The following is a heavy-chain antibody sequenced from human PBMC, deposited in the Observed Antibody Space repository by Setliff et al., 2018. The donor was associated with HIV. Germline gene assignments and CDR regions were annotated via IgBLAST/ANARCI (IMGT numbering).Heavy chain of an antibody. J-gene: IGHJ6*03. D-gene: IGHD1-7*01. CDR1: GGSISSGGYY. V-gene: IGHV4-61*08. CDR2: IYYSGST. CDR3: ARGDGTKYYYYCYMDV. Sequence: PSETLSLTCTVSGGSISSGGYYWSWIRQHPGKGLEWIGYIYYSGSTSYNPSLKSRVTISVDTSKNQFSLKLSSVTAADTAVYYCARGDGTKYYYYCYMDVWGKGTTVTVSS.